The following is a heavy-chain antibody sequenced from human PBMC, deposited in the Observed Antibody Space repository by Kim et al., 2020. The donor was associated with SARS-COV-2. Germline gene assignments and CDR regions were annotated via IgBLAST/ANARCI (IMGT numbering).Heavy chain of an antibody. J-gene: IGHJ5*02. D-gene: IGHD6-6*01. CDR1: GFTFSSYA. CDR3: VKSEYSSSSDPYNWFDP. Sequence: GGSLRLSCAASGFTFSSYAMSWVRQAPGKGLEWVSAISGSGGSTYYADSVKGRFTISRDNSKNTLYLQMNSLRAEDTAVYYCVKSEYSSSSDPYNWFDPWGQGTLVTVSS. CDR2: ISGSGGST. V-gene: IGHV3-23*01.